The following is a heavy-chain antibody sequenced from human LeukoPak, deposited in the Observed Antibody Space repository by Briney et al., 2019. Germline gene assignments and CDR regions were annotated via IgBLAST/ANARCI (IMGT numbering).Heavy chain of an antibody. CDR2: IYYSGST. CDR1: GGSISSSSYY. CDR3: ARQGHRDAFDI. J-gene: IGHJ3*02. V-gene: IGHV4-39*01. Sequence: SETLSLTCTVSGGSISSSSYYWGWIRQPPGKGLEWIGSIYYSGSTYYNPSLKSRVTISVDTSKNQFSLKLSSVTAADTAVYYCARQGHRDAFDIWGQGRMVTVSS.